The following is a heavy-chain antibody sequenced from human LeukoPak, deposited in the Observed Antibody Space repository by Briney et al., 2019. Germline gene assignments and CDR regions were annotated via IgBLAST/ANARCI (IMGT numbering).Heavy chain of an antibody. CDR1: GFTFSSYG. D-gene: IGHD4-17*01. Sequence: GGSLRLSCAASGFTFSSYGMSWVRQAPGKGLEWVSAISGSGGSTYYADSVKGRFTISRDNSKNTLYLQMNSLRAEDTAVYYCAKDAVGEATVTTRFDYWGQGTLVTVSS. V-gene: IGHV3-23*01. CDR2: ISGSGGST. J-gene: IGHJ4*02. CDR3: AKDAVGEATVTTRFDY.